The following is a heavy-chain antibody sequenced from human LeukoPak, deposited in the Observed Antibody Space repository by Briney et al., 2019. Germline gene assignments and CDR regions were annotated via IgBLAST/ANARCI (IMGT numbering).Heavy chain of an antibody. CDR2: INHSGST. CDR3: AKRGPYTYCYGAGSPNWFDP. J-gene: IGHJ5*02. V-gene: IGHV4-34*01. D-gene: IGHD3-10*01. CDR1: GGSFSGYY. Sequence: SETLSLTCAVYGGSFSGYYWSWIRQPPGKGLEWIGEINHSGSTNYNPSLKSRVTISVDTSKNQFSLKLSSVTAADTAVYYCAKRGPYTYCYGAGSPNWFDPWGQGTLVTVSS.